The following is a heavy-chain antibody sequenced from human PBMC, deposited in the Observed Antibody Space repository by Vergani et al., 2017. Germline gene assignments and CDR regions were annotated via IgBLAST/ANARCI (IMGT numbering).Heavy chain of an antibody. CDR1: FDSIRNLY. Sequence: QVQLQESGPGLVKSSETLSLTCSVSFDSIRNLYCNWIRQPPGKGLEWIGFIHYSENTNYNPSLKTRVTISVDTSKHHYSLALTSVTAADTAVYYCARPHGDFLPPDPRRLDYWGQGTLVTVSS. CDR3: ARPHGDFLPPDPRRLDY. CDR2: IHYSENT. J-gene: IGHJ4*02. V-gene: IGHV4-59*11.